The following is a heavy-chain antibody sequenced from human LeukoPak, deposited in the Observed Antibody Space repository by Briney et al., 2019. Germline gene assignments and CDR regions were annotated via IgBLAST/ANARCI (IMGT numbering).Heavy chain of an antibody. CDR1: GYTVTGYY. Sequence: ASVKVSCKASGYTVTGYYMHWVRQAPGQGLEWMGWINPNSGGTNYAQKFQGRVTMTRDTSISTAYMELSRLRSDDTAVYYCARAPTYYYDSSGYYSFDYWGQGTLVTVSS. V-gene: IGHV1-2*02. CDR2: INPNSGGT. CDR3: ARAPTYYYDSSGYYSFDY. D-gene: IGHD3-22*01. J-gene: IGHJ4*02.